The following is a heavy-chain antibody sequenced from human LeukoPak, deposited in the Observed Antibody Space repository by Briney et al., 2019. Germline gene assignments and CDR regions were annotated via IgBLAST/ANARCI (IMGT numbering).Heavy chain of an antibody. Sequence: GESLKISCKGSGYSFTSYWIGWVRQMPGKGLEWMGIIYPGDSDTRYSPSFQGQVTISADKSISTAYLQWSSLKASDTAMYYCAIWWDHCSGGSCYPGFVSGPPLFDYWGQGTLVTVSS. CDR3: AIWWDHCSGGSCYPGFVSGPPLFDY. V-gene: IGHV5-51*01. CDR1: GYSFTSYW. J-gene: IGHJ4*02. D-gene: IGHD2-15*01. CDR2: IYPGDSDT.